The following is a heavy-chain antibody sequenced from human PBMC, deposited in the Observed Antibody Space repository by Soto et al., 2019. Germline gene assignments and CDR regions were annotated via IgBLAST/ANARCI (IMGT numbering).Heavy chain of an antibody. Sequence: PSETQPRTCTLSGGSISSSSYYWGWIRQPPGKGLEGIGSIYCSGSTYYNPSLKSRVTMSVDTSKNQFSLKLSSVTAADTAVYYCARSRAYRYSSGGRYYFDYWGQGTPVTVFS. V-gene: IGHV4-39*01. CDR2: IYCSGST. CDR1: GGSISSSSYY. J-gene: IGHJ4*02. CDR3: ARSRAYRYSSGGRYYFDY. D-gene: IGHD6-19*01.